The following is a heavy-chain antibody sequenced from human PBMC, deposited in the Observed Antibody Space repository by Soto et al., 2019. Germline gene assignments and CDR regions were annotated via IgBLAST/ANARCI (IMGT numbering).Heavy chain of an antibody. CDR3: AKSSGYSSGCFDY. V-gene: IGHV3-23*01. CDR2: ISGSGGST. J-gene: IGHJ4*02. CDR1: GFTFSSYA. Sequence: EVQVLESGGGLVQPGGSLRLSCAASGFTFSSYAMTWVRQAPGKRLEWVSAISGSGGSTYYADSVKGRLTISRDNSKNTLYLQMNSLRAEDTAVYYCAKSSGYSSGCFDYWGQGTLVTVSS. D-gene: IGHD6-19*01.